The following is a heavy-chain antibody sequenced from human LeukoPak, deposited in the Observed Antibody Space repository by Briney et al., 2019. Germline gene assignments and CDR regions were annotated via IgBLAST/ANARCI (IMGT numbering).Heavy chain of an antibody. J-gene: IGHJ6*03. CDR1: GGSISSYY. Sequence: PSETLSLTCTVSGGSISSYYWSWIRQPPGKGLEWIGYIYTSGSTSYNPSLKSRVTISVDTSKNQFSLKLSSVTAADTAVYYCASQDYYYYYMDVWGKGTTVTVSS. V-gene: IGHV4-4*09. CDR2: IYTSGST. CDR3: ASQDYYYYYMDV.